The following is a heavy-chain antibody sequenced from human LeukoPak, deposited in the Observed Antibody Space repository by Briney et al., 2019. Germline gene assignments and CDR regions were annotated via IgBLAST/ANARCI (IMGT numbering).Heavy chain of an antibody. CDR1: GFPFSSYD. CDR2: ISVASDT. CDR3: ARGTVGVGVFDV. Sequence: GGPLRLSCAASGFPFSSYDMHWLPQATGKGLEWVSAISVASDTYYLGSVKGRFTISRENAKNSLYLQMNSLRPEETAVYYCARGTVGVGVFDVWGQGTMVTVSS. J-gene: IGHJ3*01. V-gene: IGHV3-13*01. D-gene: IGHD1-26*01.